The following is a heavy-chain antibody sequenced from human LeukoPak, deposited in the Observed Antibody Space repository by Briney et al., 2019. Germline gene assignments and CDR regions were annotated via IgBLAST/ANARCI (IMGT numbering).Heavy chain of an antibody. CDR1: GGSISSSSYY. CDR2: IYYSGST. D-gene: IGHD3-3*01. Sequence: PSETLSLTCTVSGGSISSSSYYWGWIRQPPGKGLEWIGSIYYSGSTYYNPSLKSRVTISVDTSKNQFSLKLSSVTAADTAVYYCARHISMWSGRSDYWGQGTLVTVSS. CDR3: ARHISMWSGRSDY. V-gene: IGHV4-39*01. J-gene: IGHJ4*02.